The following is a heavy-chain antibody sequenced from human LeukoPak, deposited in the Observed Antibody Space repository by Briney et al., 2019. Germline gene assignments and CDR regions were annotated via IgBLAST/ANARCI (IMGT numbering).Heavy chain of an antibody. CDR1: GFTFSSYA. Sequence: PGGSLRLSCAASGFTFSSYAMSWVRQAPGKGLEWVSSISSSSSYIYYADSVRGRFTISRDNAKNSLYLQMNSLRAEDTAVYYCARDREGYSGYDYMDYFDYWGQGTLVTVSS. V-gene: IGHV3-21*01. CDR2: ISSSSSYI. D-gene: IGHD5-12*01. CDR3: ARDREGYSGYDYMDYFDY. J-gene: IGHJ4*02.